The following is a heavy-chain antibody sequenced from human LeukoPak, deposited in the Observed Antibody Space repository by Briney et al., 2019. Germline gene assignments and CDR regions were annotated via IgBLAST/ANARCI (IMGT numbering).Heavy chain of an antibody. CDR3: AKGRGAANDALDI. CDR1: GFTVSTNY. J-gene: IGHJ3*02. CDR2: ISIGGST. D-gene: IGHD3-10*01. V-gene: IGHV3-53*05. Sequence: GGSLRLSCAASGFTVSTNYMSWVRQATGKGLEWVSIISIGGSTYYADSVRGRFTISRDNSKNPLYLQMKSLRADDTAVYYCAKGRGAANDALDIWGQGTMVTVSS.